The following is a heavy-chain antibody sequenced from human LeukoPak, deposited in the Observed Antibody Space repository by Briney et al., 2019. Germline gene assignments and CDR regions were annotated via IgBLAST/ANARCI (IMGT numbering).Heavy chain of an antibody. J-gene: IGHJ4*02. Sequence: PGGSLRLSCGASGFXFSSYGMHWVRQAPGKGLEWVAVIWYDGSNKYYADSVKGRYTISRDNSKNTLYLQMNSLRAEDTAVYYCASMGSSRENDYWGQGTLVTVSS. CDR2: IWYDGSNK. CDR1: GFXFSSYG. D-gene: IGHD1-26*01. V-gene: IGHV3-33*01. CDR3: ASMGSSRENDY.